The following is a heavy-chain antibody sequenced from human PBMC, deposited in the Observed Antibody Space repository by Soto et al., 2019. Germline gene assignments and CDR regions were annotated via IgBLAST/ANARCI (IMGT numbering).Heavy chain of an antibody. J-gene: IGHJ6*03. D-gene: IGHD1-26*01. Sequence: LETLSLTCAFYGWSFSGYYWILIRQPPGKGLEWIGEINHSGSTNYNPSLKSRVTISVDTSKNQFSLKLSSVTAADTAVYYCASVGVPISYYYYYMDVWGKGTTVTVSS. CDR3: ASVGVPISYYYYYMDV. V-gene: IGHV4-34*01. CDR2: INHSGST. CDR1: GWSFSGYY.